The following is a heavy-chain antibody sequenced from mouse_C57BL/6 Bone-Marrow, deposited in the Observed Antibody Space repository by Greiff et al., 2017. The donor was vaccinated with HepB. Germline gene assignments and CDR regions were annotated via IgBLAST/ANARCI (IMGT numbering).Heavy chain of an antibody. J-gene: IGHJ2*01. V-gene: IGHV1-80*01. CDR1: GYAFSSYW. Sequence: VKLMESGAELVKPGASVKISCKASGYAFSSYWMNWVKQRPGKGLEWIGQIYPGDGDTNYNGKFKGKATLTADKSSSTAYMQLSSLTSEDSAVYFCARGDYYGSSWNYWGQGTTLTVSS. D-gene: IGHD1-1*01. CDR2: IYPGDGDT. CDR3: ARGDYYGSSWNY.